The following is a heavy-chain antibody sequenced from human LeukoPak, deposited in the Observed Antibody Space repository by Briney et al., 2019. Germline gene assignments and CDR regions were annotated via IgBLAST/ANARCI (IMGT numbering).Heavy chain of an antibody. D-gene: IGHD6-19*01. CDR3: ARGSIAVAVAADY. V-gene: IGHV4-59*01. CDR1: GGSISSYY. Sequence: SETLSLTCTVSGGSISSYYWSWIRQPPGKGLEWIGYIYYSGSTNYNPSLKSRVTISVDTSKNQFSLKLSSVTAADTAVYYCARGSIAVAVAADYWGQGTPVTVSS. J-gene: IGHJ4*02. CDR2: IYYSGST.